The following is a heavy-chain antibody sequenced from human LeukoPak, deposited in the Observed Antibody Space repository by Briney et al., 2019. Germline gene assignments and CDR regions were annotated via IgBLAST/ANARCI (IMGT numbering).Heavy chain of an antibody. D-gene: IGHD3-10*01. J-gene: IGHJ4*02. V-gene: IGHV3-13*01. Sequence: GGSLRLSCAASGFTFSSYDMHWVRQATGKGLEWVSAIGTAGDTYYPGSVKGRFTISRENAKNSLYLQMNSLRAGDTAVYYCARGTVTFGDLDYWGQGTLVTVSS. CDR3: ARGTVTFGDLDY. CDR2: IGTAGDT. CDR1: GFTFSSYD.